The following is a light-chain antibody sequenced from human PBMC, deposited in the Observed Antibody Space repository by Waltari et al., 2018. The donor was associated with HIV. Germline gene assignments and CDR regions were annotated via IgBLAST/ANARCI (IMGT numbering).Light chain of an antibody. Sequence: QSALTQPASVSGSPGQSITISCTGTSSDVGGYNYVFWYQQHPGKAPKLMIYDVSNRPSGVSNRCSGSKSGNTASLTISGLQAEDEADYYCSSYTSSSTLYVFGTGTKVTVL. J-gene: IGLJ1*01. V-gene: IGLV2-14*01. CDR3: SSYTSSSTLYV. CDR2: DVS. CDR1: SSDVGGYNY.